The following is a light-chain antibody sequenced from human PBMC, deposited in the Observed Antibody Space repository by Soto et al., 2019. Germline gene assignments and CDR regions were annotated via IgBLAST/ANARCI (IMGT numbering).Light chain of an antibody. CDR3: MQALQSPP. Sequence: DIMMTQSPLFLPVTPGEPASISCRSRQSLLHGLAHNYLDWCLQKPGQSPHLLIYLGSSRDSGVPDRFSGSGSGKDFTLKISRVAADNVGVYYCMQALQSPPFGPGTKVDIK. J-gene: IGKJ3*01. CDR1: QSLLHGLAHNY. V-gene: IGKV2-28*01. CDR2: LGS.